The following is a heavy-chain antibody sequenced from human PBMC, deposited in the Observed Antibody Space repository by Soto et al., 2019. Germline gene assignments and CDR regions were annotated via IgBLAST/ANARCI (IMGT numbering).Heavy chain of an antibody. V-gene: IGHV1-46*01. CDR2: INPTGGST. J-gene: IGHJ4*02. Sequence: ASVKVSCKASGGTFSSYTISWVRQAPGQGLEWMGIINPTGGSTNYAQKFQGRVTMTRDTSTSTVYMELSSLRSEDTAVYYCARDLLSGDNWGQGTLVTVSS. CDR3: ARDLLSGDN. CDR1: GGTFSSYT. D-gene: IGHD6-25*01.